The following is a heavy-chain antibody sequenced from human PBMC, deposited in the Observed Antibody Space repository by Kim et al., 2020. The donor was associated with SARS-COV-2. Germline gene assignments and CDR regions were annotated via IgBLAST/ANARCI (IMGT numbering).Heavy chain of an antibody. J-gene: IGHJ4*02. CDR1: GGSISSSSYY. CDR2: IYYSGST. CDR3: ARWPIRPVTTWVDY. D-gene: IGHD4-17*01. V-gene: IGHV4-39*01. Sequence: SETLSLTCTVSGGSISSSSYYWGWIRQPPGKGLEWIGSIYYSGSTYYNPSLKSRVTISVDTSKNQFSLKLSSVTAADTAVYYCARWPIRPVTTWVDYWGQGTLVTVSS.